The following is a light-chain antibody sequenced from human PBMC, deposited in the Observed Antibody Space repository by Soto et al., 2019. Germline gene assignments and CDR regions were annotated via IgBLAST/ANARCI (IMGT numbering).Light chain of an antibody. CDR3: QKYNSAPLT. Sequence: EIVLAQSPGTLSLSPGERATLSCRASQSVTTSFLAWYQQKPGQAPRLLIYDASNRATGIPARFSGSGSGTDFTLTISSLQPEDVAAYYCQKYNSAPLTFVGGTKVDIK. J-gene: IGKJ4*01. CDR1: QSVTTSF. V-gene: IGKV3-20*01. CDR2: DAS.